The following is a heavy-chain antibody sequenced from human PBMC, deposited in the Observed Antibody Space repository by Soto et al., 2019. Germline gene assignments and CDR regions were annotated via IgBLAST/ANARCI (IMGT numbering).Heavy chain of an antibody. CDR1: GFTFSSYG. J-gene: IGHJ4*02. CDR2: ISYDGSNK. Sequence: GGSLRLSCAASGFTFSSYGMHWVRQAPGKGLEWVAVISYDGSNKYYADSVKGRFTISRDNSKNTLYLQMNSLRAEDTAVYYFSNGPGDSSGYYYYYFDYWGQGTLVTVSS. V-gene: IGHV3-30*18. CDR3: SNGPGDSSGYYYYYFDY. D-gene: IGHD3-22*01.